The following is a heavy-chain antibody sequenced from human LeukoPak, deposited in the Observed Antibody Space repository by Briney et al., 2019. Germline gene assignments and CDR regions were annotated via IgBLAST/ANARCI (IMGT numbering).Heavy chain of an antibody. J-gene: IGHJ5*02. CDR1: GGSIITSGHY. Sequence: SETLSLTCTVSGGSIITSGHYWGWIRQPPGTGLEWVGSVYYTGVTSTNPFFRSRMSISVDTSKNQFSLNLTSVTAADAAVYYCARERSSSGGHNWFDPWGQGTLVTVSS. CDR2: VYYTGVT. D-gene: IGHD4-23*01. CDR3: ARERSSSGGHNWFDP. V-gene: IGHV4-39*07.